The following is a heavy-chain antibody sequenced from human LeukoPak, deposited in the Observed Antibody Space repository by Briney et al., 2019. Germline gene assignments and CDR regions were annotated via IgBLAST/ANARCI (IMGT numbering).Heavy chain of an antibody. J-gene: IGHJ5*02. CDR3: ARSYASSWYWNWFDP. Sequence: SETLSLTCTVSGGSTSSSSYYWGWIRQSPGKGLEWLGEIYHSGTTNYNPSLKSRVTLSVDKSKNQFSLKLNSVTAADTAVYYCARSYASSWYWNWFDPWGQGTLVTVSS. CDR2: IYHSGTT. V-gene: IGHV4-39*07. CDR1: GGSTSSSSYY. D-gene: IGHD6-13*01.